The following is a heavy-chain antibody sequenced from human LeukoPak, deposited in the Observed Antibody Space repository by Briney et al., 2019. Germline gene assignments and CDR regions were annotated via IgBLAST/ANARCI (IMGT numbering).Heavy chain of an antibody. V-gene: IGHV3-30*02. CDR1: GFTFSSYG. Sequence: GGSLRLSCAASGFTFSSYGMHWVRQAPGKGLEWVAFIRYDGSNKYYADSVKGRFTISRDNSKNTLYLQMNSLRAEDTAVYYCARVFRYGSGSYYNRGAFDYWGQGTLVTVSS. J-gene: IGHJ4*02. CDR2: IRYDGSNK. D-gene: IGHD3-10*01. CDR3: ARVFRYGSGSYYNRGAFDY.